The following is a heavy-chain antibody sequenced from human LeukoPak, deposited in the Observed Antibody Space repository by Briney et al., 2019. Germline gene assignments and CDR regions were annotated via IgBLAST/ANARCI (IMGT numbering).Heavy chain of an antibody. V-gene: IGHV4-38-2*01. CDR2: IYHSGST. CDR3: AGHYDFWSGPFWFDP. J-gene: IGHJ5*02. Sequence: SETLSLTCAVSGYSISSGYYWGWIRQPPGKGLAWIGSIYHSGSTYYNPSLKRLVTISVDTSKNQFSLKLSSVTAADTAVYYCAGHYDFWSGPFWFDPWGQGTLVTVSS. D-gene: IGHD3-3*01. CDR1: GYSISSGYY.